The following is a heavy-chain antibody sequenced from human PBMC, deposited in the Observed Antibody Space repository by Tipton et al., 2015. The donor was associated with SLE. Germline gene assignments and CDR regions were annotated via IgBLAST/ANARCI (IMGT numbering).Heavy chain of an antibody. CDR2: ISASGGST. CDR3: STSSSSFDY. V-gene: IGHV3-23*01. J-gene: IGHJ4*01. CDR1: GFTFTSYS. Sequence: SLRLSCAASGFTFTSYSMNWVRQAPGKGLEWVSAISASGGSTYYTDSVKGRFTISRDNSKNTLYLQMHSLRAEDTAIYYCSTSSSSFDYWGHG.